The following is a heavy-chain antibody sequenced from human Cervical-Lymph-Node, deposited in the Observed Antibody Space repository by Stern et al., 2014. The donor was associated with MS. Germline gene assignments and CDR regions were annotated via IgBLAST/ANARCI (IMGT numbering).Heavy chain of an antibody. CDR2: ISWNSNVI. D-gene: IGHD5-18*01. J-gene: IGHJ4*02. CDR3: VKDIALRKGSYGLDS. CDR1: GFTFGDHV. V-gene: IGHV3-9*01. Sequence: EVQLVESGGGLEQPGRSLRLSCAGSGFTFGDHVMHWVRQAPGKGLEWVSGISWNSNVIGYADSVKGRFTISRDNAKNSLYLQMNSLRPEDTAWYYCVKDIALRKGSYGLDSWGQGTLVTVSS.